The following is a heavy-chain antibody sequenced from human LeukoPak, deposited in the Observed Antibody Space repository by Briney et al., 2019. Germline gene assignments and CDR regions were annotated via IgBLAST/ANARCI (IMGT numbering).Heavy chain of an antibody. J-gene: IGHJ4*02. Sequence: SETLSLTCAVYGGSFSGYYWSWLRQPPGKGLEWIGEINHSGSTNYNPSLKSRVTISVDTSKHQFSLKLSSVTAADTAVYYCASYSSGQTEDYWGQGTLVTVSS. D-gene: IGHD6-19*01. V-gene: IGHV4-34*01. CDR2: INHSGST. CDR1: GGSFSGYY. CDR3: ASYSSGQTEDY.